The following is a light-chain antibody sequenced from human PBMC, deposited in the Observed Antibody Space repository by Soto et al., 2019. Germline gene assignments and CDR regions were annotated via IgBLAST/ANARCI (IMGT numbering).Light chain of an antibody. J-gene: IGKJ4*01. CDR1: QGIGDT. Sequence: EVVMTQSPATLSVSPGEGATLSCRASQGIGDTLAWYQHKPGQTPRLLIYDTSTRATGVPARFSGSRSGTDFTLTITRLEPEDSAVYYCQQYGGSPPGVTFGGGTKVDIK. CDR3: QQYGGSPPGVT. CDR2: DTS. V-gene: IGKV3-20*01.